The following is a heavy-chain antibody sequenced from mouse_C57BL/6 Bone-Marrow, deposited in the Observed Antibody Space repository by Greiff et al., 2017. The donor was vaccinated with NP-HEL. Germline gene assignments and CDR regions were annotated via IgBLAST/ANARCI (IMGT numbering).Heavy chain of an antibody. D-gene: IGHD3-1*01. V-gene: IGHV1-85*01. Sequence: QVQLQQSGPELVKPGASVKLSCKASGYTFTSYDMNWVKQRPGQGLEWIGGIYPGDGSTKYNEKFKGKATLTVDTSSSTAYMELHSLTSEDSAVYFCAKGLIYFDYWGQGTTLTVSS. J-gene: IGHJ2*01. CDR1: GYTFTSYD. CDR2: IYPGDGST. CDR3: AKGLIYFDY.